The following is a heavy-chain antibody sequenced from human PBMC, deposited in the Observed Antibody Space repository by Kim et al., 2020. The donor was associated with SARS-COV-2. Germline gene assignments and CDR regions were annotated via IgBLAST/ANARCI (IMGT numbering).Heavy chain of an antibody. J-gene: IGHJ4*02. CDR2: ISLDGSNK. CDR3: ARESTVYYFDY. Sequence: GGSLRLSCIASGFTFSSYAIHWVRQVPGKGLEWVTAISLDGSNKYYADSVKGRFTISRDNSKNTLYLQMNSLRADDTAVYYCARESTVYYFDYWGQGTLVTVSS. V-gene: IGHV3-30-3*01. CDR1: GFTFSSYA. D-gene: IGHD4-17*01.